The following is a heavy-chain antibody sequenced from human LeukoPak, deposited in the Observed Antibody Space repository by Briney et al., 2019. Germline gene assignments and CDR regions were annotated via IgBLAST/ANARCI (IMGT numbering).Heavy chain of an antibody. V-gene: IGHV3-23*01. D-gene: IGHD3-10*01. Sequence: SGGSLRLSCAASGFTFSSYAMSWVRQAPGRGLDWVSGISGSGGATYYADSVKGRFTISRDDPHNTLYLQMNSLRAEDTAVYFCARGGVDYYGSGTYYLMYYFDYWGQGALVTVSS. CDR3: ARGGVDYYGSGTYYLMYYFDY. CDR2: ISGSGGAT. CDR1: GFTFSSYA. J-gene: IGHJ4*02.